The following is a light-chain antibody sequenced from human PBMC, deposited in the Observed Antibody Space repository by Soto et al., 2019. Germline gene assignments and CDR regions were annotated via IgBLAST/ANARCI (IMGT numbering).Light chain of an antibody. CDR3: QQYYSTPLT. V-gene: IGKV4-1*01. Sequence: DIVMTQSPDSLAVSLGERATINCKSSQSVLYSSNNKNYLAWYQQKPAQPPKLLIYWASTRESGVPDRFRGSVSGTDFTLTISSLQAEDVAVYYCQQYYSTPLTFGGGTKVEIK. CDR1: QSVLYSSNNKNY. CDR2: WAS. J-gene: IGKJ4*01.